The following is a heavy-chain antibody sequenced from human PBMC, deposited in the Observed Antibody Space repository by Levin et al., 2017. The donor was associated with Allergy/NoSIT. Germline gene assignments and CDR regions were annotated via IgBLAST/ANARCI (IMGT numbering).Heavy chain of an antibody. D-gene: IGHD6-6*01. CDR3: ATAVGKGAALAFDP. Sequence: ASVKVSCKVSGYTLTELSMHWVRQAPGKGLEWMGGFDPEDGETIYAQKFQGRVTMTEDTSTDTAYMELSSLRSEDTAVYYCATAVGKGAALAFDPWGQGTLVTVSS. J-gene: IGHJ5*02. V-gene: IGHV1-24*01. CDR2: FDPEDGET. CDR1: GYTLTELS.